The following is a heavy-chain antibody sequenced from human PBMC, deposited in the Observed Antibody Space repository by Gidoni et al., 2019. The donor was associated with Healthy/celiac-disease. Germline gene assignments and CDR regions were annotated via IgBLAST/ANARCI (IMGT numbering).Heavy chain of an antibody. J-gene: IGHJ4*02. CDR2: INPNSGGT. CDR1: GYTFPGYY. CDR3: ARSHSGSYYPPFDY. Sequence: QVQLVQSGAEVKKPGASVTVSCQASGYTFPGYYMHWVRQAPGQGLEWMGWINPNSGGTNYAQKFQGWVTMTRDTSISTAYMELSRRRSDDTAVYYCARSHSGSYYPPFDYWGQGTLVTVSS. V-gene: IGHV1-2*04. D-gene: IGHD1-26*01.